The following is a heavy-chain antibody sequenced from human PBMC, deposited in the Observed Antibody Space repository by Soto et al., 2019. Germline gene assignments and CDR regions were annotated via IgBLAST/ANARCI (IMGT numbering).Heavy chain of an antibody. CDR2: ISYDGSNN. V-gene: IGHV3-30*18. CDR3: AKEDYYDSSGYYPSRY. D-gene: IGHD3-22*01. CDR1: GFTFSSYG. Sequence: QVQLVESGGGVVQPGRSLRLSCAASGFTFSSYGMHWVRQAPGKGLEWVAVISYDGSNNYYADSVKGRFTISRDNSKNTLYLQMNSLRAEDTAVYYCAKEDYYDSSGYYPSRYWGQGTLVTVSS. J-gene: IGHJ4*02.